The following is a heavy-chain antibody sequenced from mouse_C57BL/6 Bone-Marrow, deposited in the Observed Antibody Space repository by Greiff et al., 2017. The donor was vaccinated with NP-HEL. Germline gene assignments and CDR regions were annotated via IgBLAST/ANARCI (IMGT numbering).Heavy chain of an antibody. D-gene: IGHD2-1*01. V-gene: IGHV5-4*03. J-gene: IGHJ3*01. CDR3: ARAALPFAY. CDR2: ISDGGSYT. CDR1: GFTFSSYA. Sequence: EVMLVESGGGLVKPGGSLKLSCAASGFTFSSYAMSWVRQTPEKRLEWVATISDGGSYTYYPDNVKGRFTISRDNAKNNLYLQMSHLKSEDTAMYYCARAALPFAYWGQGTLVTVSA.